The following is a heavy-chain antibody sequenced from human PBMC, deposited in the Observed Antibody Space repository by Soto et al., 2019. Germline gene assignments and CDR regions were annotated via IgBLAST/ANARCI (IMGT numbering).Heavy chain of an antibody. CDR3: ASAGYCSRGSGPTGDY. CDR1: GGTFSSYA. Sequence: QVQLVQSGAEVKKPGSSVKVSCKASGGTFSSYAISWVRQAPGQGLEWMGGIIPIFGTANYAQKFQGRVPIAAQEYTSTAYMEQSGLRSEDTAGYYCASAGYCSRGSGPTGDYWGQGTLVTVSS. V-gene: IGHV1-69*12. D-gene: IGHD2-15*01. J-gene: IGHJ4*02. CDR2: IIPIFGTA.